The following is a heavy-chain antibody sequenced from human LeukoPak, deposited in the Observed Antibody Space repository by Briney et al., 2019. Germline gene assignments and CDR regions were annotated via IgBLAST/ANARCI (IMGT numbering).Heavy chain of an antibody. Sequence: GGSLRLSCAASGFTFSSYAMSWVRQAPGKGLEWVSAISGSGGSTYYADSVKGRFTISRDNSKNTLYLQMNSLRAEDTAVYYCALESGVYTSGRYPFDYWGQGTLVTVSS. CDR2: ISGSGGST. V-gene: IGHV3-23*01. CDR1: GFTFSSYA. J-gene: IGHJ4*02. CDR3: ALESGVYTSGRYPFDY. D-gene: IGHD6-19*01.